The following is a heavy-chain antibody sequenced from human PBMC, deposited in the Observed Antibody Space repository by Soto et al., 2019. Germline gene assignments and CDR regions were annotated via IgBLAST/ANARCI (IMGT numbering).Heavy chain of an antibody. Sequence: PGGSLRLSCVASGFTISNYAMHWVRQAPGKGLEYVSGISPDGDSTYYANSVRGRFTISTDNSKSTLYLQMGSLRAEDLAVYYCARGQTWALFGYCRQGSLVTVSS. V-gene: IGHV3-64*01. CDR2: ISPDGDST. D-gene: IGHD1-26*01. J-gene: IGHJ4*02. CDR1: GFTISNYA. CDR3: ARGQTWALFGY.